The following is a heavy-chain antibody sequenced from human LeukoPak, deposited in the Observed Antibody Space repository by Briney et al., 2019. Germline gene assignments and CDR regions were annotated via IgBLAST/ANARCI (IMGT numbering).Heavy chain of an antibody. Sequence: PGGSLRLSCSASGFTFSRYAMHWVRQAPGKGLEYVSVISSSGVSTYHADSVKGRFTISRDNAKNSLYLQMNSLRAEDTAVYYCARDRSDRLAVAGTSAFDYWGQGTLVTVSS. D-gene: IGHD6-19*01. CDR2: ISSSGVST. CDR3: ARDRSDRLAVAGTSAFDY. J-gene: IGHJ4*02. CDR1: GFTFSRYA. V-gene: IGHV3-64*04.